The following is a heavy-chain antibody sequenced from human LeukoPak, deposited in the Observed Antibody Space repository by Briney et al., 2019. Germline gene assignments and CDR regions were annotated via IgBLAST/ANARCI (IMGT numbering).Heavy chain of an antibody. CDR3: AKYLQPSGAPYALDF. Sequence: GGSLRLSCSASGFSVSTYAMGWVRQTPVRGLEWVASIASSGNIMYAESPKGRFTISRDSSTNTVFLQINSLRAEDTAVYYCAKYLQPSGAPYALDFWGQGTKVTVSS. V-gene: IGHV3-23*01. D-gene: IGHD2-15*01. CDR2: IASSGNI. J-gene: IGHJ3*01. CDR1: GFSVSTYA.